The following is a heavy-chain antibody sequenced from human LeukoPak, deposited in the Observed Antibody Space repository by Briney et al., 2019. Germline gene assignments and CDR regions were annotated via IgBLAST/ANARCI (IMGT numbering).Heavy chain of an antibody. CDR3: AKGLPDPGDYDFWSGYYIYFDY. V-gene: IGHV3-74*01. Sequence: GGSLRLSCAASGFTFTNYWMYWVRQAPGKGPVWVSRINSDGSSTSYADFVKGRFTISRDNAKNTLYLQMNSLRAEDTAVYYCAKGLPDPGDYDFWSGYYIYFDYWGQGTLVTVSS. CDR1: GFTFTNYW. D-gene: IGHD3-3*01. CDR2: INSDGSST. J-gene: IGHJ4*02.